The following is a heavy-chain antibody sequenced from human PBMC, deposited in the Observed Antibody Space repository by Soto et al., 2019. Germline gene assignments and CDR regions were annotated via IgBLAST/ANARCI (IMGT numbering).Heavy chain of an antibody. J-gene: IGHJ4*02. V-gene: IGHV4-39*01. Sequence: QLQLQESGPGLVKPSETLSLTCTVSGGSISSSSYYWGWIRQPPGKGLEWIGRIYYSGSTSYNPSLTSRVTISVDTSKNPFSLKLTSVTAADTAVYYCASLPDWGSGKRWGQGTLVTVSS. CDR2: IYYSGST. CDR1: GGSISSSSYY. CDR3: ASLPDWGSGKR. D-gene: IGHD3-10*01.